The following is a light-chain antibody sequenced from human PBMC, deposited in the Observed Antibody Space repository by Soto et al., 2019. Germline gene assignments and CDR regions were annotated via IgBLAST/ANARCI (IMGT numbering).Light chain of an antibody. CDR2: DDS. J-gene: IGLJ3*02. V-gene: IGLV3-21*02. Sequence: SYELTQPPSVSVAPGQTARVTCGGDNIGSKSVYWYQQKPGQDPVLVVYDDSDRPSGIPERFSGSNSGNTATLTISRVEAGDEADYYCQVWDLSSDHWVFGGGTKLTVL. CDR1: NIGSKS. CDR3: QVWDLSSDHWV.